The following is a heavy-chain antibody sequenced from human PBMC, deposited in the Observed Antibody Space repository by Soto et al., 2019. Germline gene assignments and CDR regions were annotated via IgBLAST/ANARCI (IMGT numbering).Heavy chain of an antibody. CDR3: ARDRGELLHDF. D-gene: IGHD3-16*01. CDR2: IIPLHGTI. Sequence: QVQLVQSGAEVKKPGSSVKVSCKASGGTFSSYAVSWVRQAPGQGLEWMGAIIPLHGTINYARKFQGRVTMTADESTTTVYMDLSSLRSEDTAVYSCARDRGELLHDFWGQGTLVTVSS. V-gene: IGHV1-69*11. J-gene: IGHJ4*02. CDR1: GGTFSSYA.